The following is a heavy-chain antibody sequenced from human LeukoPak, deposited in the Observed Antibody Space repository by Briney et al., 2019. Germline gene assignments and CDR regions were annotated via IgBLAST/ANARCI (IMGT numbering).Heavy chain of an antibody. J-gene: IGHJ4*02. CDR1: RFTFIYDS. CDR2: ISGRSNIK. CDR3: ASGLFYGSGTQSFDY. D-gene: IGHD3-10*01. Sequence: VGALRLSCAPSRFTFIYDSMSLRCQAPGRGVWCGSYISGRSNIKHFAHSVRGRFSMSRDNVKETLYLQMDSLRDEDTAFYFSASGLFYGSGTQSFDYWGQGTLVTVSS. V-gene: IGHV3-48*02.